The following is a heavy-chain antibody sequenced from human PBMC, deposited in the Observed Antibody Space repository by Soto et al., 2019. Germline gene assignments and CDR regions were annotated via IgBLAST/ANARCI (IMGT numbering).Heavy chain of an antibody. Sequence: QVQLVGSGGGVVQPGRSLRLSCVGSGFTFSVYGMHWVRQPPGKGLEWVAVIAYDGTNKYYADSVKGRFTVSRDNSKKNLYLEMNSLRSDDTAIYYCAKDGAEWYELGARLIYYYGMDVWGQATTVSVSS. J-gene: IGHJ6*02. CDR2: IAYDGTNK. D-gene: IGHD3-10*01. V-gene: IGHV3-30*18. CDR3: AKDGAEWYELGARLIYYYGMDV. CDR1: GFTFSVYG.